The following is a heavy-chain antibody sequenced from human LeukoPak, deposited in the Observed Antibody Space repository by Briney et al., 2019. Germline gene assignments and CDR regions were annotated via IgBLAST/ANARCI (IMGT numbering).Heavy chain of an antibody. Sequence: SETLSLTCTVPGGSISSYYWSWTRQPPGKGLEWIGYIYYSGSTNYNPSLKSRVTISVDTSKNQFSLKLSSVTAADTAVYYCASSREVAPPYFDLWGRGTLVTVSS. CDR2: IYYSGST. J-gene: IGHJ2*01. D-gene: IGHD5-24*01. CDR3: ASSREVAPPYFDL. V-gene: IGHV4-59*13. CDR1: GGSISSYY.